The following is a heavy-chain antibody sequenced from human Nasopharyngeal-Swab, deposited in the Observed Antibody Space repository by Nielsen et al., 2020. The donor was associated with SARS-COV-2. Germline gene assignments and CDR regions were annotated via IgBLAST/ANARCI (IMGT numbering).Heavy chain of an antibody. CDR3: AREGYYDSNGYLRGAFDI. D-gene: IGHD3-22*01. Sequence: SETLSLTCTVSGGSISSGGYYWSWIRQHPGKGLEWIGYIYYSGSTYYNPSLKSRVTISVDTSKNQFSLKLSSVTAADTAVYYCAREGYYDSNGYLRGAFDIWGQGTMVTVSS. CDR1: GGSISSGGYY. V-gene: IGHV4-31*03. CDR2: IYYSGST. J-gene: IGHJ3*02.